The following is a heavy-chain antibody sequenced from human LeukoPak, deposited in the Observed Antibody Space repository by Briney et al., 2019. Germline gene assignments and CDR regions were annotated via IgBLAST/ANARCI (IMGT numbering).Heavy chain of an antibody. CDR3: AKDPGGLIRYGVFDY. CDR2: IRYDGSNE. D-gene: IGHD4-17*01. J-gene: IGHJ4*02. Sequence: GGSLRLSCAASGFTFSSYGMHWVRQAPGKGLEWVSFIRYDGSNEYYADSVRGRFTISRDNSKNTLYLQMNSLTAEDTAVYYCAKDPGGLIRYGVFDYWGQGTLVSVSS. CDR1: GFTFSSYG. V-gene: IGHV3-30*02.